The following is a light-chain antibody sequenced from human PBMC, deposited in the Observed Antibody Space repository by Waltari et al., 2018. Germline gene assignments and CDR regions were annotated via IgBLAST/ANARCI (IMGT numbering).Light chain of an antibody. CDR2: GAS. Sequence: VLMTQSPATLSVSPVERATLSCRASQSISRNLAWYQQNPGQAPRLLIYGASTRGTGIPARFSGSGSGKEFTLSISSLQYEDFAVYYCQQYNNWRTFGQGTKLEIK. CDR3: QQYNNWRT. CDR1: QSISRN. J-gene: IGKJ2*01. V-gene: IGKV3-15*01.